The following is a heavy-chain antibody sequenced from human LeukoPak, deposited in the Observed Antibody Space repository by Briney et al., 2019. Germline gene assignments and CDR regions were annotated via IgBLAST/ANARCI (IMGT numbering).Heavy chain of an antibody. D-gene: IGHD2-2*01. CDR1: GGSISSYY. J-gene: IGHJ5*02. Sequence: SETLSLTCTVSGGSISSYYWSWIRQPPGKGLEWIGYIYYSGSTNYNPSLKSRGTISVDTPKNQFSLKLSSVTAADTAVYYCARELVVVPAASNWFDPWGQGTLVTVSS. CDR2: IYYSGST. V-gene: IGHV4-59*01. CDR3: ARELVVVPAASNWFDP.